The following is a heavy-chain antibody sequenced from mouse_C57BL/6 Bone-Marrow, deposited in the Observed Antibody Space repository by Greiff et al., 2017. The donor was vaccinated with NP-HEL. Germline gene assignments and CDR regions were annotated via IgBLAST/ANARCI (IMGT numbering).Heavy chain of an antibody. Sequence: EVQGVESGGGLVKPGGSLKLSCAASGFTFSSYAMSWVRQTPEKRLEWVATISDGGSYTYYPDNVKGRFTISRDNAKNNLYLQMSHLKSEDTAMYYCARDQLPWFAYWGQGTLVTVSA. V-gene: IGHV5-4*01. J-gene: IGHJ3*01. D-gene: IGHD2-1*01. CDR3: ARDQLPWFAY. CDR2: ISDGGSYT. CDR1: GFTFSSYA.